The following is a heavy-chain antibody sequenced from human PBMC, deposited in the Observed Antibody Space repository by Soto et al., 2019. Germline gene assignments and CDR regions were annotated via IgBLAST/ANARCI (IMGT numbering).Heavy chain of an antibody. CDR1: GFTFSSYW. J-gene: IGHJ3*02. V-gene: IGHV3-74*01. CDR3: ARDPGYNSGWFDAFDI. Sequence: PAGSLRLSCAASGFTFSSYWMHWVRHAPGKGLVWVSRINSDGSSTSYADSVTGRFTISRGNAKNTLYLQMKSLRAEDTAVCYSARDPGYNSGWFDAFDIWGQGTMVTVSS. D-gene: IGHD6-19*01. CDR2: INSDGSST.